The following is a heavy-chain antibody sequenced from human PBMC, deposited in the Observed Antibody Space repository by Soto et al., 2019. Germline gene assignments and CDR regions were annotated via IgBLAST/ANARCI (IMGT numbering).Heavy chain of an antibody. CDR2: IRSKAYGGTT. J-gene: IGHJ4*02. CDR3: TRAGGDIVVVPAAMPNLNDY. D-gene: IGHD2-2*01. Sequence: GGSLRLSCTASGFTFGDYAMSWFRQAPGKGLEWVGFIRSKAYGGTTEYAASVKGRFTISRDDSKSIAYLQMNSLKTEDTAVYYCTRAGGDIVVVPAAMPNLNDYWGQGTLVTVSS. V-gene: IGHV3-49*03. CDR1: GFTFGDYA.